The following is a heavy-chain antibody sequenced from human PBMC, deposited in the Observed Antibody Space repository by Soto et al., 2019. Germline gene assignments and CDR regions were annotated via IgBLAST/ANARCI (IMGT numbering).Heavy chain of an antibody. V-gene: IGHV3-30*18. CDR3: AKTLRWFGESNFDY. D-gene: IGHD3-10*01. Sequence: QVQLVESGGGVVQPGRSLRLSCAASGFTFSSYGMHWVRQAPGKGLEWVAVISYDGSNKYYADSVKGRFTISRDNSKNTLYLQMNSLRAEYTAVYYCAKTLRWFGESNFDYWGQGTLVTVSS. CDR1: GFTFSSYG. J-gene: IGHJ4*02. CDR2: ISYDGSNK.